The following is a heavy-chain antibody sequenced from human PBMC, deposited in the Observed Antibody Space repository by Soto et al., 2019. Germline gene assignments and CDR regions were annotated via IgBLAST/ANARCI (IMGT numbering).Heavy chain of an antibody. CDR2: INWNGGST. CDR1: GFTFDDYG. J-gene: IGHJ3*02. Sequence: PGGSLRLSCAASGFTFDDYGMSWVRQAPGKGLEWVSGINWNGGSTGYADSVKGRFTISRDNAKNSLYLQMNSLRAEDTALYYCARKLIAVAANDAFDIWGQGTMVTVSS. V-gene: IGHV3-20*04. D-gene: IGHD6-19*01. CDR3: ARKLIAVAANDAFDI.